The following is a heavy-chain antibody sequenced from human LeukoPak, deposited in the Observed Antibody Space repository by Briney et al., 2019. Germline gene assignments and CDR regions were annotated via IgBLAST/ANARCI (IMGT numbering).Heavy chain of an antibody. CDR2: IYYSGST. D-gene: IGHD2-15*01. J-gene: IGHJ4*02. CDR1: GGSVSNSNYY. Sequence: SETLSLTCTVPGGSVSNSNYYCGWVRQPPGKGLEWPESIYYSGSTYYNPSLKSRVTISVDTSKNQFCLKLSSVTAADTAVYYCARQRGYCSGGSCYGIFDYWGQGTLVTVSS. V-gene: IGHV4-39*01. CDR3: ARQRGYCSGGSCYGIFDY.